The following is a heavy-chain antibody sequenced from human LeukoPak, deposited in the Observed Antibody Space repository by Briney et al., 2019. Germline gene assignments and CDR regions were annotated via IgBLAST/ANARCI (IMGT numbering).Heavy chain of an antibody. D-gene: IGHD6-13*01. V-gene: IGHV3-23*01. J-gene: IGHJ6*03. Sequence: GGSLRLSCSASGFTFISYSMTWVRQAPGKGVEWVSGISYGGDFKYYADSMKGRFTISRDDSKSTLYLQMNSLRAADTAVYYCAKDSSNWYYMAVWGRGTTVTVS. CDR1: GFTFISYS. CDR3: AKDSSNWYYMAV. CDR2: ISYGGDFK.